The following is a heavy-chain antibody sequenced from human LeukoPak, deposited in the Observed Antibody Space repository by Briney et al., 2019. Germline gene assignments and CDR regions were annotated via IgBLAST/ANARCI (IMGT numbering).Heavy chain of an antibody. V-gene: IGHV5-51*01. CDR1: GNSFTGHW. Sequence: GESLKISCKGSGNSFTGHWIAWVRQMPGKGLEWMGIIYPGDSETRYSPSFQGQVTISADKSISTAYLQWSSLKASDTAVYFCARGYSYGSYYFDYWGQGTLVTVSS. CDR2: IYPGDSET. CDR3: ARGYSYGSYYFDY. J-gene: IGHJ4*02. D-gene: IGHD5-18*01.